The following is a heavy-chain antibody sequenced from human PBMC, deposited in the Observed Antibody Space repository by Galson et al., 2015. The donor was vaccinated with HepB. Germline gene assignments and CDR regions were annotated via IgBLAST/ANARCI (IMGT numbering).Heavy chain of an antibody. V-gene: IGHV3-23*01. J-gene: IGHJ5*02. Sequence: SLRLSCADSGFIFRHHAMAWIRQAPGKGLEWVSGINGRGSTSSYSDAVKGRFSISRDNSKDTVFLQMDNLRAEDTAVYYCVKEGSWFGGDWFDPWGQGALVTVS. CDR3: VKEGSWFGGDWFDP. CDR1: GFIFRHHA. CDR2: INGRGSTS. D-gene: IGHD3-16*01.